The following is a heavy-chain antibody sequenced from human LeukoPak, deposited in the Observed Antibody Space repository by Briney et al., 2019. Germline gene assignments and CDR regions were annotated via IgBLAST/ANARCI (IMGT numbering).Heavy chain of an antibody. Sequence: ASVKVSCKASGYTFSSYGFSWVRQAPGQGLEWMGWISVYNGNTNYAQKLQGRVTLTTDTSTSTTYMELRSLRSDDTAVYYCARTIGSTLSYFDYWGQGTLVTVSS. J-gene: IGHJ4*02. V-gene: IGHV1-18*01. CDR2: ISVYNGNT. D-gene: IGHD1-1*01. CDR1: GYTFSSYG. CDR3: ARTIGSTLSYFDY.